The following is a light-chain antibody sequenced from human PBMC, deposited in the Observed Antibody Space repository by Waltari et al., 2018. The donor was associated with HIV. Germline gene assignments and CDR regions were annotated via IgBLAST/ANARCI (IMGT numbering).Light chain of an antibody. V-gene: IGLV1-51*01. J-gene: IGLJ2*01. CDR3: ATWDSSLSVV. CDR1: SSNIGNGY. Sequence: QSVLTQPPSVSAAPGQKVTISCSGGSSNIGNGYVSWYQFRPGTAPKLLIFDNTRRPSGVPDRSSGSKSGSSATLDVTGLQTGDEADYYCATWDSSLSVVFGGGTKLTVL. CDR2: DNT.